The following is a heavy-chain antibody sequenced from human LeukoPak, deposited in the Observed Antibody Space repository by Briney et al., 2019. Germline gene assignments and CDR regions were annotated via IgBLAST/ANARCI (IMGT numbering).Heavy chain of an antibody. D-gene: IGHD3-10*01. V-gene: IGHV3-30*02. CDR2: IRYDGSNK. CDR1: GFTFSSYG. J-gene: IGHJ4*02. CDR3: AKEMGRLWFGPGSRHY. Sequence: GGSLRLSCAASGFTFSSYGMHWVRQAPGKGLEWVAFIRYDGSNKYYADSVKGRFTISRDNSKNTLYLQMNSLRAEDTAVYYCAKEMGRLWFGPGSRHYWPQGPLVTVPS.